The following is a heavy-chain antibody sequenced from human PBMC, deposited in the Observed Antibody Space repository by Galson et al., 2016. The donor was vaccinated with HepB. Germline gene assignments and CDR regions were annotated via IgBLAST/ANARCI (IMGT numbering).Heavy chain of an antibody. CDR3: AREGETSGHCGAFDT. Sequence: SLRLSCAVSGRTLTTSIWHWVRQTPGEGLEWVAVISLDETWKSYLDSGKGRFSISRDTSKNTVYLQMNNLRVEDTAVYYCAREGETSGHCGAFDTWGQGTVVIVSS. J-gene: IGHJ3*02. CDR1: GRTLTTSI. CDR2: ISLDETWK. D-gene: IGHD2-21*01. V-gene: IGHV3-30*04.